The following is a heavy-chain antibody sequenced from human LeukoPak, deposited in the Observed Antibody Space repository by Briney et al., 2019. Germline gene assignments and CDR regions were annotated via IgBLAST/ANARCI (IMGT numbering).Heavy chain of an antibody. CDR3: VRAGGSSWSDF. CDR1: GFTFSSYW. D-gene: IGHD6-13*01. V-gene: IGHV3-7*01. J-gene: IGHJ4*02. Sequence: GGSLKLSCAASGFTFSSYWMSWVRQSPGKGLEWVANINQDGSENHYVDSVKGRFTISRDNAKNSVFVQMNGLRVEDTAVYYCVRAGGSSWSDFWGQGTLVTVSS. CDR2: INQDGSEN.